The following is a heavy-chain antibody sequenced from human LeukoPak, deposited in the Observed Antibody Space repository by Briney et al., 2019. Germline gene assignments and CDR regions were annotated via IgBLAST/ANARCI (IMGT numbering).Heavy chain of an antibody. V-gene: IGHV3-20*04. CDR2: ITWNGGST. CDR3: ARATSSSGYYYYYMDV. D-gene: IGHD6-6*01. J-gene: IGHJ6*03. Sequence: GGSLRLSCAASGFTFDDYGMSWVRQAPGKGLERVSGITWNGGSTGYADSVRGRFTISRDNAKNSLYLQMNSLRDEDTALYYCARATSSSGYYYYYMDVWGKGTTVTVSS. CDR1: GFTFDDYG.